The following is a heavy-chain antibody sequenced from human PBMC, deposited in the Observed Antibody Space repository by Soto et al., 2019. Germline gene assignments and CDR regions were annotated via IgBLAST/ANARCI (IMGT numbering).Heavy chain of an antibody. CDR1: GGSISSGDYY. J-gene: IGHJ4*02. Sequence: SETLSLTCTVSGGSISSGDYYWSWIRQPPGKSLEWIGYIYYSGSTYYNPSLKSRVTMSVDTSKKQFSLKLSSVTAADTAVYYCARLRDGVYYFDYWGQGNQVTVSS. D-gene: IGHD4-17*01. V-gene: IGHV4-30-4*01. CDR3: ARLRDGVYYFDY. CDR2: IYYSGST.